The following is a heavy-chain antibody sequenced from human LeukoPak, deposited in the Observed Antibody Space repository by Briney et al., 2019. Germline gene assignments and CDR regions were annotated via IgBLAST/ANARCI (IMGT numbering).Heavy chain of an antibody. J-gene: IGHJ4*02. Sequence: ASVKVSCKASGYTFTAYYMHWVRQAPGQGLERMGRINPNSGGTNYAQRFQGRVTMTRDTSINTAYMELTSLRFDDAAVYYCARNDYKDYWGQGTLVTVSS. CDR3: ARNDYKDY. V-gene: IGHV1-2*06. D-gene: IGHD4-11*01. CDR1: GYTFTAYY. CDR2: INPNSGGT.